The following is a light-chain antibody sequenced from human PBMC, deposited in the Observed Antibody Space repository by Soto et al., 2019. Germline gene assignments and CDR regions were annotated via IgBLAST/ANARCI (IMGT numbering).Light chain of an antibody. J-gene: IGLJ1*01. CDR1: NSDVGDYNY. V-gene: IGLV2-14*01. CDR3: SSYINSITRV. Sequence: QSALTQPASVSGSPGQSTTISCTGTNSDVGDYNYVSWYQQHPGKAPKLIIYEVSNRPSGISDRFSASKSGNTASLTISGLQAEDVADYYCSSYINSITRVFGTGIEVAGL. CDR2: EVS.